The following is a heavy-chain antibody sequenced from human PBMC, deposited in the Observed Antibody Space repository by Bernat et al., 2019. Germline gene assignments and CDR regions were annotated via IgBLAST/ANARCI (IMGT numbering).Heavy chain of an antibody. V-gene: IGHV1-46*03. CDR1: GYTFTGYY. D-gene: IGHD5-24*01. CDR3: ARGRDGYRGTNFDY. J-gene: IGHJ4*02. Sequence: QVQLVQSGAEVKKPGASVKVSCKASGYTFTGYYMHWVRQAPGQGLEWMAITNPSGGSSGYAQKFQGRVSMTRDTSTSTVYMEMSSLRSEDTAVYFCARGRDGYRGTNFDYWGQGTLVTVSS. CDR2: TNPSGGSS.